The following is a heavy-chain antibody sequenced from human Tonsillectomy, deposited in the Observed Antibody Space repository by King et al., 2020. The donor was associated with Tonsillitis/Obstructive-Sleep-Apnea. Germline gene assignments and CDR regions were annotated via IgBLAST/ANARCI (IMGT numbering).Heavy chain of an antibody. Sequence: QLVQSGAEVKKPGASVKVSCKASGYTFTGYYMHWVRQAPGQGLEWMGWINPNSGGTKYAQKFQGRVTMTRDTSISTAYMEMRRLGSDDTAVYDCATEGELLSGSRVFDIWGQGTMVTVSS. V-gene: IGHV1-2*02. CDR1: GYTFTGYY. D-gene: IGHD3-10*01. CDR3: ATEGELLSGSRVFDI. CDR2: INPNSGGT. J-gene: IGHJ3*02.